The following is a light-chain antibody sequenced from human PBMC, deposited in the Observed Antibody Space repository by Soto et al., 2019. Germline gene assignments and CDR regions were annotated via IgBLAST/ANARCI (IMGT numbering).Light chain of an antibody. J-gene: IGLJ2*01. CDR2: SNN. CDR3: ATWDDSLHGGDVV. Sequence: QSVLTQPPSASGTPGQRVTISCSGSSSNIGSTSVNWYQHLPGTAPRLLIYSNNQRPSGVPDRFSGSKSGTSASLAISGLQSEVEADYHCATWDDSLHGGDVVFGGGTKLTVL. V-gene: IGLV1-44*01. CDR1: SSNIGSTS.